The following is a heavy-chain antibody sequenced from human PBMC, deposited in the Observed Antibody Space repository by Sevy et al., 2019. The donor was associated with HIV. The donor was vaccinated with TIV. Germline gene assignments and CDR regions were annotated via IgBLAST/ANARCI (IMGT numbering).Heavy chain of an antibody. CDR1: GGSISSYY. J-gene: IGHJ4*02. D-gene: IGHD3-22*01. V-gene: IGHV4-59*01. CDR3: ARVGGYYDSSGDTYDY. CDR2: IYYSGST. Sequence: SETLSLTCTVSGGSISSYYWSWIRQPPGKGLEWIGYIYYSGSTNYNPPLKSRVTISVDTSKNQFSLRLSSVTAADTAVYYCARVGGYYDSSGDTYDYWGQGTLVTVSS.